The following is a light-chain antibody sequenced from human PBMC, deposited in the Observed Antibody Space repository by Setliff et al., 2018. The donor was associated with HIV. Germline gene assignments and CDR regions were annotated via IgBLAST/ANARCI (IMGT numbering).Light chain of an antibody. CDR3: QSYDSSNQV. Sequence: NFMLTQPHSVSESPGKTVTISCTRSSGSIASNYVQWYQQRPGSSPTTVIYEDNQRPSGVPDRFSGSIDSSPNSASLTISGLKTEDEADYYCQSYDSSNQVFGGGTKVTVL. CDR1: SGSIASNY. J-gene: IGLJ2*01. V-gene: IGLV6-57*01. CDR2: EDN.